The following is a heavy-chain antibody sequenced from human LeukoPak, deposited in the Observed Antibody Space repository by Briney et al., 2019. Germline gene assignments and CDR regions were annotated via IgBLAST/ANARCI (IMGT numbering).Heavy chain of an antibody. Sequence: SETLSLTCTVSGGSFSTYYWTWVRQPPGKGLEWTGYIYYSGSTAYNPSLKSRVTISIDTSKNQFSLKLSSVTAADTAVYYCARLVGAAHDFDYWGQGTLVTVSS. V-gene: IGHV4-59*08. CDR3: ARLVGAAHDFDY. CDR1: GGSFSTYY. D-gene: IGHD1-26*01. CDR2: IYYSGST. J-gene: IGHJ4*02.